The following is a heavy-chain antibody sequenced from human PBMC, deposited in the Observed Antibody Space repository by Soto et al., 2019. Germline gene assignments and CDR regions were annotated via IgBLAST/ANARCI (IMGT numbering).Heavy chain of an antibody. D-gene: IGHD6-19*01. CDR2: IYSGGST. CDR1: GFTVSSNY. CDR3: ARDSSGWYEGVYFDY. J-gene: IGHJ4*02. Sequence: GGSLRLSCAASGFTVSSNYMSWVRQAPGKGLEWVSVIYSGGSTYYADSVKGRFTISRDNSKNTLYLQMNSLRAEDTAVYYCARDSSGWYEGVYFDYWGQGTLVTVSS. V-gene: IGHV3-66*01.